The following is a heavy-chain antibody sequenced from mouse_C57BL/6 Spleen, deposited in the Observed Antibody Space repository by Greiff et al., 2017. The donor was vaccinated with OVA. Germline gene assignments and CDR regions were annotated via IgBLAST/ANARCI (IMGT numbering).Heavy chain of an antibody. V-gene: IGHV5-17*01. D-gene: IGHD1-1*01. Sequence: EVQLQESGGGLVKPGGSLKLSCAASGFTFSDYGMHWVRQAPEKGLEWVAYISSGSSTIYYADTVKGRFTISRDNAKNTLFLQMTSLRSEDTAMYYCARRDYYGSLYYFDYWGQGTTLTVSS. CDR1: GFTFSDYG. J-gene: IGHJ2*01. CDR3: ARRDYYGSLYYFDY. CDR2: ISSGSSTI.